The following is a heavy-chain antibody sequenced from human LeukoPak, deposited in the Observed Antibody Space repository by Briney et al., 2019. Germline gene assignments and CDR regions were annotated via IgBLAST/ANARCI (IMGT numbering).Heavy chain of an antibody. J-gene: IGHJ6*03. D-gene: IGHD2-8*01. V-gene: IGHV1-69*05. Sequence: SAKVSCKTSAGTFSSYAISLLLQATGQGLVWMGRIIPIFGTANYANKFQGRMTNTTDESTSTAYMARSSLRSEDTAVDYCARDQNHRALMVYAKAAYYYYYMDVWGKGTTVTVSS. CDR3: ARDQNHRALMVYAKAAYYYYYMDV. CDR2: IIPIFGTA. CDR1: AGTFSSYA.